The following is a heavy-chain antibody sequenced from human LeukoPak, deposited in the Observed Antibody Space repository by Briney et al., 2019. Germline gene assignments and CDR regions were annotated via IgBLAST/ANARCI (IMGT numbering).Heavy chain of an antibody. CDR1: GFTFSSYD. Sequence: GGSLRLSCAASGFTFSSYDMHWVRQATGKGLEWVSAIGTAGDTYYPGSVKGRFTISRENAKNSLYLQMNSLRAGDTAVYHCAREGLGDASDIWGQGTMVTVSS. CDR2: IGTAGDT. J-gene: IGHJ3*02. D-gene: IGHD3-10*01. CDR3: AREGLGDASDI. V-gene: IGHV3-13*01.